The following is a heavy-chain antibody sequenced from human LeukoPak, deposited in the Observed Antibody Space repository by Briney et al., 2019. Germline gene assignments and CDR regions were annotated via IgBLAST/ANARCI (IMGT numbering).Heavy chain of an antibody. D-gene: IGHD6-19*01. CDR1: DFTFSSHW. J-gene: IGHJ4*02. Sequence: GGSLRLSCATSDFTFSSHWMHWVRQAPGKGLVWVSRIISDGSSISYADSVKGRFTISRDNAKNTLYLQMSSLRAGDTAVYYCARGHVAGTDRHWDYWGQGALVTVSS. V-gene: IGHV3-74*01. CDR2: IISDGSSI. CDR3: ARGHVAGTDRHWDY.